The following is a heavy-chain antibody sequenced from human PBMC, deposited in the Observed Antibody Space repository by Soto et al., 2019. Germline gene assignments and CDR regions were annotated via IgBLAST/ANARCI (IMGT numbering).Heavy chain of an antibody. Sequence: QVQLVQSGAEVKKPGASVKVSCKASGYTFTSYDINWVRQATGQGLEWMGWMNPNSGSTGYAQKFQGRVTMTRNTSISTAYMELSSLRSEDTAVYYCARGSIAAAGTFIGFDPWGQGTLVTVSS. CDR3: ARGSIAAAGTFIGFDP. CDR2: MNPNSGST. CDR1: GYTFTSYD. J-gene: IGHJ5*02. D-gene: IGHD6-13*01. V-gene: IGHV1-8*01.